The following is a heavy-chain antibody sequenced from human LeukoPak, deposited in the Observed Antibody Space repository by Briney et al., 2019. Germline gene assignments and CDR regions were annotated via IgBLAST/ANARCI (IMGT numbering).Heavy chain of an antibody. V-gene: IGHV3-30*04. J-gene: IGHJ4*02. CDR3: ARDKYGSGSYSWSKRLDS. D-gene: IGHD3-10*01. Sequence: GGSLRLSCAASGFTFGSYAMHWVRQAPGKGLEWVAVISYDGSNKYYADSVKGRFTISRDNSKNTLYLQMNSLRAEDTAVYYCARDKYGSGSYSWSKRLDSWGQGTLVTVSS. CDR2: ISYDGSNK. CDR1: GFTFGSYA.